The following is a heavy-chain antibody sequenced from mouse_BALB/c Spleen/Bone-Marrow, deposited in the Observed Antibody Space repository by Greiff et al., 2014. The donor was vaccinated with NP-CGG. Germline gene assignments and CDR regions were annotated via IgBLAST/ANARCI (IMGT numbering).Heavy chain of an antibody. V-gene: IGHV1-69*02. J-gene: IGHJ1*01. CDR2: IDPSDNYI. CDR3: VNSSAIDEDWYFDV. Sequence: VQLQQSGAELVKPGASVKLSCKASGYTFTSYWMNWVKQRPGQGLEWIGEIDPSDNYINYNQKVKGKGTLTVDKSSSTAYMQPSRLTSKVTAEYSGVNSSAIDEDWYFDVWGAGTTLTVSS. D-gene: IGHD6-1*01. CDR1: GYTFTSYW.